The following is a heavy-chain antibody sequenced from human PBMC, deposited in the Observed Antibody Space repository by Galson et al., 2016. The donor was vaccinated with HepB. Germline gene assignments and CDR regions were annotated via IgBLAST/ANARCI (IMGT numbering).Heavy chain of an antibody. CDR1: QFSFRSYG. Sequence: SLRLSCAASQFSFRSYGMNWVRQAPGKGLEWVAVISYDGSNEYYADSVKGRFTIPRDHSKHTLYLQRNSLRAEDGAVSYCAKDLHHYCSSTTWYFVGVHYYYYGLDVGGRGTTVTVSS. D-gene: IGHD2-2*01. CDR3: AKDLHHYCSSTTWYFVGVHYYYYGLDV. V-gene: IGHV3-30*18. CDR2: ISYDGSNE. J-gene: IGHJ6*02.